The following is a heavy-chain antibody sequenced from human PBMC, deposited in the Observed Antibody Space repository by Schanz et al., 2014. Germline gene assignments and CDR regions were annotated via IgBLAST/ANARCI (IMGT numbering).Heavy chain of an antibody. V-gene: IGHV3-30*03. Sequence: VRLVESGGGLVEPGGSLRLSCSGSGFTFSEVYMSWVRQAPGKGLEWVAIISYDGRHKNYADSVKGRFTISRDNSKNTLHLQMNSLRVEDTAVYYCARDHPHRGVTGYYNDVWGQGTSVTVSS. CDR3: ARDHPHRGVTGYYNDV. CDR2: ISYDGRHK. CDR1: GFTFSEVY. J-gene: IGHJ6*02. D-gene: IGHD3-9*01.